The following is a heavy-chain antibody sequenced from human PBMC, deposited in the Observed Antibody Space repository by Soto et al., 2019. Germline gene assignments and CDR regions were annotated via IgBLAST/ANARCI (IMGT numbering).Heavy chain of an antibody. CDR2: IYWDDDK. CDR1: GFSLSTSGVG. Sequence: QITLKESGPTLVKPTQTLTLTCTFSGFSLSTSGVGVGWIRQPPGKALEWLALIYWDDDKRYSPSLKSRLTIPKETSKNQVVLTMTNMDPVDTATYYCAHRLGGIGVAGTFDYWGQGTLFTVSS. CDR3: AHRLGGIGVAGTFDY. V-gene: IGHV2-5*02. D-gene: IGHD6-19*01. J-gene: IGHJ4*02.